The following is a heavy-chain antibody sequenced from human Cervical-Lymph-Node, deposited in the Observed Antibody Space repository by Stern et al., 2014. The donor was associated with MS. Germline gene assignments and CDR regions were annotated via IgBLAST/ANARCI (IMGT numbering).Heavy chain of an antibody. V-gene: IGHV1-69*02. J-gene: IGHJ4*02. CDR2: ISPALKVA. Sequence: VQLVQSGAELKKPGSSVKVSCKASGGSLSTYTITWVRQAPGQGLEWMGRISPALKVANYAQKFQGRLTITADKSTSTAYMEMSSLRSDDTAVYYCAGPAPLDWGQGTLVTVSS. D-gene: IGHD2-2*01. CDR1: GGSLSTYT. CDR3: AGPAPLD.